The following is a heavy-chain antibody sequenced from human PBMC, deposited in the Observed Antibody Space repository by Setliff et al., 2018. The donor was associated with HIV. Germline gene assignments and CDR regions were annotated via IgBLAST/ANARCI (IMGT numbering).Heavy chain of an antibody. J-gene: IGHJ4*02. CDR1: GFTFTAYY. D-gene: IGHD2-15*01. V-gene: IGHV1-2*02. CDR3: VTGEGLRF. CDR2: INPNSGGT. Sequence: ASVKVSCKTSGFTFTAYYMHWVRQAPGQGLEWMGWINPNSGGTTYAQKFQGRVTMTTDTSTSTAYLYLSSLRSEDTAVYYCVTGEGLRFWGQGTLVTVSS.